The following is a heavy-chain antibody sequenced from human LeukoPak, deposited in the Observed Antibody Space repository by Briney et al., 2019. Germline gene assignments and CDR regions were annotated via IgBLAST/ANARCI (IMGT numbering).Heavy chain of an antibody. CDR3: ASPGDSYDSSGYSRPGSFDI. J-gene: IGHJ3*02. D-gene: IGHD3-22*01. Sequence: PGGSLRLSCAASGFTVSSNYMSWVRQAPGKGLEWVAVISYDGSNKYYADSVKGRFTISRDNSKNTLYLQMNSLRAEDTAVYYCASPGDSYDSSGYSRPGSFDIWGQGTMVTVSS. CDR1: GFTVSSNY. V-gene: IGHV3-30*03. CDR2: ISYDGSNK.